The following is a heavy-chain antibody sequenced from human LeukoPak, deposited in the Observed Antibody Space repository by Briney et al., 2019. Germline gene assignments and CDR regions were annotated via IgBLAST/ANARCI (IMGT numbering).Heavy chain of an antibody. CDR1: GFIFSSHG. CDR2: ISGSVGST. J-gene: IGHJ4*02. Sequence: GGSLRLSCAASGFIFSSHGISWVSQPPGKWLECVSVISGSVGSTYYAHSVKGRFTISRDTSKSTLYLQMTSVLAEDTAVNYCANARGWYYFVYRGQGTLVTVSS. CDR3: ANARGWYYFVY. D-gene: IGHD6-19*01. V-gene: IGHV3-23*01.